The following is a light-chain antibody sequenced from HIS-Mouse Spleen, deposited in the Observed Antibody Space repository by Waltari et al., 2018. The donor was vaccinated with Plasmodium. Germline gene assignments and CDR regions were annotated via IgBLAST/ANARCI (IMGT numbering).Light chain of an antibody. CDR2: EVS. CDR3: SSYAGSNNLV. Sequence: QSALTQPPSASGSPGQSVTISCTGTSSDVGGYNYVPWYQQHPGKAPKLMIYEVSKRPSGVPDRFSGSKSSNTASLTVSGLQAEDEADYYCSSYAGSNNLVFGGGTKLTVL. V-gene: IGLV2-8*01. CDR1: SSDVGGYNY. J-gene: IGLJ2*01.